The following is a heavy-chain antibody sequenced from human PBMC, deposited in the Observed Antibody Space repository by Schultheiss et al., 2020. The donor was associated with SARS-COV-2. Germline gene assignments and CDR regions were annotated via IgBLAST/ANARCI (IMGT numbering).Heavy chain of an antibody. Sequence: SETLSLTCAVSGGSISSSNWWSWVRQPPGKGLEWIGEIYHSGSTNYNPSLKSRVTISVDKSKNQFSLKLSSVTAADTAVYYCARGLITGTPFFDYWGQGTLVTVSS. CDR2: IYHSGST. V-gene: IGHV4-4*02. CDR3: ARGLITGTPFFDY. D-gene: IGHD1-20*01. J-gene: IGHJ4*02. CDR1: GGSISSSNW.